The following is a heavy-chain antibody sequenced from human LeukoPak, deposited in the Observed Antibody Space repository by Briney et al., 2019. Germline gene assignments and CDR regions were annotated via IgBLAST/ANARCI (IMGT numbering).Heavy chain of an antibody. CDR2: ISGSGGST. Sequence: GGSLRLSCAASGFTFSSYAMSWVRQAPGKGLEWVSAISGSGGSTYYADSVEGRFTISRDNSKNTLYLQMNSLRAEDTAVYYCATLPLYYYDSGDPETHTDYWGQGTLVTVSS. D-gene: IGHD3-22*01. J-gene: IGHJ4*02. CDR3: ATLPLYYYDSGDPETHTDY. CDR1: GFTFSSYA. V-gene: IGHV3-23*01.